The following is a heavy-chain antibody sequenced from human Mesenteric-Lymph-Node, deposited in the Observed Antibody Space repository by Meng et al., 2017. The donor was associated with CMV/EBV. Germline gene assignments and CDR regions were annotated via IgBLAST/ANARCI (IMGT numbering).Heavy chain of an antibody. J-gene: IGHJ6*02. CDR3: AQGVTPIYYYYGMDV. CDR2: ISGSGGST. Sequence: GESLKISCAASGFTFSDNYMSWIRQAPGKGLEWVSAISGSGGSTYYADSVKGRFTISRDNSKNTLYLQMNSLRAEDTAVYYCAQGVTPIYYYYGMDVWGQGTTVTVSS. D-gene: IGHD3-10*01. CDR1: GFTFSDNY. V-gene: IGHV3-23*01.